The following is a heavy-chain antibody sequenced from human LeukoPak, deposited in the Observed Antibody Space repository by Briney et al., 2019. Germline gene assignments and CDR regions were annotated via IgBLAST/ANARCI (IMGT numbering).Heavy chain of an antibody. CDR3: ARDRGYFY. CDR1: GFTFSSYW. D-gene: IGHD5-18*01. Sequence: PGGSLRLSCAASGFTFSSYWVSWVRQVPGKGLEWVANIDQDGSEKYYVDSVKGRFTISRDNAKNSLYLQMNSLRAEDTAVYYCARDRGYFYWGQGTLVTVSS. V-gene: IGHV3-7*01. CDR2: IDQDGSEK. J-gene: IGHJ4*02.